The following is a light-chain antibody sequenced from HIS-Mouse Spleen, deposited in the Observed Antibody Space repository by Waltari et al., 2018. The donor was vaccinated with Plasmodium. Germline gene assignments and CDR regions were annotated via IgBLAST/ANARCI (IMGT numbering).Light chain of an antibody. J-gene: IGLJ2*01. CDR1: SSDVGGHNY. CDR3: SSYAGSNNLV. Sequence: QSALTQPPSASGSPGPSVTIPCTGTSSDVGGHNYVSWYQQHPGKAPKLMIYELSKPPSGVPDRFSGSKSSNTASLTVSGLQAEDEADYYCSSYAGSNNLVFGGGTKLTVL. CDR2: ELS. V-gene: IGLV2-8*01.